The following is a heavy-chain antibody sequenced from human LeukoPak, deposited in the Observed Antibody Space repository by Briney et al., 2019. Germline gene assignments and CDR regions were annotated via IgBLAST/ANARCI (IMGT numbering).Heavy chain of an antibody. CDR3: AGASDGYSYGSFLDY. D-gene: IGHD5-18*01. V-gene: IGHV1-2*04. Sequence: GSVKVSCKASGYTFTGYYMQWVRQAPGQGLEWMGWINPNSGATNYAQKFQGWVTMTRDTSTTTAYMELSRLRFDDTAVYYCAGASDGYSYGSFLDYWGQGTLVTVSS. J-gene: IGHJ4*02. CDR2: INPNSGAT. CDR1: GYTFTGYY.